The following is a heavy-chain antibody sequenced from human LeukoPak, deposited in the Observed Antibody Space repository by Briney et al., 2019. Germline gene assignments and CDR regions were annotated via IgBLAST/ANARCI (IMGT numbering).Heavy chain of an antibody. V-gene: IGHV4-34*01. CDR3: AREVSPSGPIILYYFDF. J-gene: IGHJ4*02. D-gene: IGHD3-10*01. Sequence: SSETLSLTCAVYGGSFSGYYWSWIRQPPGKGLEWIGEINHSGSTNYNPSLKSGVTISLDTSKNQFSLKLNSVTAADTAVYYCAREVSPSGPIILYYFDFWGQGTLVTVSS. CDR2: INHSGST. CDR1: GGSFSGYY.